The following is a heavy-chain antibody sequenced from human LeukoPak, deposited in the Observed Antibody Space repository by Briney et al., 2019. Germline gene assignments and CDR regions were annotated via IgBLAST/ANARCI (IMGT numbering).Heavy chain of an antibody. CDR3: AKDLRYWYFDL. CDR2: ISGSGGDT. CDR1: GFTFNNYA. V-gene: IGHV3-23*01. Sequence: GGSLRLSCAASGFTFNNYAMIWVRQAPGKGLEWVSSISGSGGDTYHADSVTGRFTISRDNSKNTLYLQMNSLRAEDTAVYYCAKDLRYWYFDLWGRGTLVTVSS. J-gene: IGHJ2*01.